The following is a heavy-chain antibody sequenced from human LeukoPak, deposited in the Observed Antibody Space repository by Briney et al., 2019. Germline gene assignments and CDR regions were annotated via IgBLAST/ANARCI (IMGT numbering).Heavy chain of an antibody. J-gene: IGHJ4*02. Sequence: SGTLSLTCTVSGGSISSYYWSWIRQPPGKGLEWIGYIYYSGSTNYNPSLKSRVTISVDTSKNQFSLKLSSVTAADTAVYYCARGYYGSGSYDWGQGTLVTVSS. CDR2: IYYSGST. V-gene: IGHV4-59*01. D-gene: IGHD3-10*01. CDR1: GGSISSYY. CDR3: ARGYYGSGSYD.